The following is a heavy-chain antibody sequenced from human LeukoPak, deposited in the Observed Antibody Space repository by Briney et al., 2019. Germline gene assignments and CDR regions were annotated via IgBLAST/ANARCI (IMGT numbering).Heavy chain of an antibody. CDR2: IYYTGKT. J-gene: IGHJ5*02. Sequence: SETLSLTCTVSGYSISSTDYYWGWFRQPPGKGLEWIGNIYYTGKTYYNPSLKSRVTISVDTSKNLFSLKLSSVTAADTAVYYCARRVRCSSSSCQGYDPWGQGTLVTVTS. CDR3: ARRVRCSSSSCQGYDP. CDR1: GYSISSTDYY. V-gene: IGHV4-39*02. D-gene: IGHD2-2*01.